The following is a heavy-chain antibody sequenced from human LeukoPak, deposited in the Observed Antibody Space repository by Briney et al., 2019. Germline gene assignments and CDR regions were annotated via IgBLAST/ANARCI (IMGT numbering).Heavy chain of an antibody. Sequence: GGSLRLSCAPPGFTLSDYWISWVRQTPGKGLEWVDNIKQEGREKSYLDCVKGRFTISRDNVENTLYLQMNSLRADDTAVYYCARGGLMTTVTTYWGQGTLVTVSS. CDR2: IKQEGREK. D-gene: IGHD4-17*01. CDR3: ARGGLMTTVTTY. CDR1: GFTLSDYW. J-gene: IGHJ4*02. V-gene: IGHV3-7*05.